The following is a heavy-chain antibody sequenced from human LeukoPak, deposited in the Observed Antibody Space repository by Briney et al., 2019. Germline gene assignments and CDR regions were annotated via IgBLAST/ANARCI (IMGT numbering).Heavy chain of an antibody. CDR1: GFTFSSYY. CDR2: INSGGSTK. J-gene: IGHJ4*02. Sequence: GGSLRLSCAAYGFTFSSYYMNWVRQAPGKGLEWVSDINSGGSTKYYAYSVNGRFTISRDNAKNSLYLQMYRLRADDAADYYCARDTSALRFGGLLPDCWGLGTLVTVSS. CDR3: ARDTSALRFGGLLPDC. V-gene: IGHV3-48*03. D-gene: IGHD3-10*01.